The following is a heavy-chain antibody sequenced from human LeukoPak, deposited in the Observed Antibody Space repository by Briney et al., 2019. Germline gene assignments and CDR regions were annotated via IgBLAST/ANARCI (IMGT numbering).Heavy chain of an antibody. CDR2: INWIGGST. D-gene: IGHD6-6*01. CDR1: GFTFDDYG. J-gene: IGHJ4*02. CDR3: ARVAYSSSYRRQLQMYHFDY. V-gene: IGHV3-20*01. Sequence: GGSLRLSCAASGFTFDDYGMSWVRQAPGKGLEWVSGINWIGGSTGYADSVKGRFTISRDSAKNALYLQMNSLTAEDTALYHCARVAYSSSYRRQLQMYHFDYWGQGALVTVSS.